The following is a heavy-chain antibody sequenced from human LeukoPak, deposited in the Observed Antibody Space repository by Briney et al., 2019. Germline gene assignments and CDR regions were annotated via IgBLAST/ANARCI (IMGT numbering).Heavy chain of an antibody. CDR2: IRYDGSNK. CDR1: GFTFSSYG. Sequence: GGSLRLSYAASGFTFSSYGMHWVRQAPGKGLEWVAFIRYDGSNKNYADSVKGRFTISRDNAKNTLYLQMNSLRAEDTAVYYCARRSAARDAFDIWGQGTMVTVSS. CDR3: ARRSAARDAFDI. V-gene: IGHV3-30*02. J-gene: IGHJ3*02. D-gene: IGHD6-6*01.